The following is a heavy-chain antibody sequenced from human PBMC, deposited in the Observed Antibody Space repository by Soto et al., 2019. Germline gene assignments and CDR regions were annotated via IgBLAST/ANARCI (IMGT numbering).Heavy chain of an antibody. J-gene: IGHJ4*02. Sequence: SETLSLTCAVYGGSFSGYYWSWVRQPPGKGLEWIGYIYYSGSTNYNPSLKSRVTISVDTSKNQFSLKLSSVTAADTAVYYCARDLRYYYDSSGPFDYWGQGTLVTVSS. V-gene: IGHV4-59*01. CDR2: IYYSGST. CDR1: GGSFSGYY. D-gene: IGHD3-22*01. CDR3: ARDLRYYYDSSGPFDY.